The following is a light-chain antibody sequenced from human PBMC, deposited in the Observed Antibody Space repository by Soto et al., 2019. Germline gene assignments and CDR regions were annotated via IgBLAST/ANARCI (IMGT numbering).Light chain of an antibody. J-gene: IGKJ2*01. V-gene: IGKV3-15*01. Sequence: EIVMTQSPATLSVSPGERVTLSCRASESLSTYLAWYQQKPGQAPRLLIYGASTRATGVPARFSDSGSATDFTLTISSLQSEDSAVYYCQSYNDWPFSFGQGTKLQIK. CDR3: QSYNDWPFS. CDR1: ESLSTY. CDR2: GAS.